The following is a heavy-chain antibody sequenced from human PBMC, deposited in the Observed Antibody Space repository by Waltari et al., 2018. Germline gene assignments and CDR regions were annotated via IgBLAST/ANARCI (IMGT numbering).Heavy chain of an antibody. CDR2: ISGSGGST. CDR1: GFTFSSYA. V-gene: IGHV3-23*01. CDR3: AKGTYFLTIFGVTITDL. D-gene: IGHD3-3*01. J-gene: IGHJ5*02. Sequence: EVQLLESGGGLVQPGGSLSLSCAASGFTFSSYAMSGVRQAPGKGLKWVSVISGSGGSTYYADSVKGRFTISRDNSKNTLYLQMNSLRAEDTAVYYCAKGTYFLTIFGVTITDLWGQGTLVTVSS.